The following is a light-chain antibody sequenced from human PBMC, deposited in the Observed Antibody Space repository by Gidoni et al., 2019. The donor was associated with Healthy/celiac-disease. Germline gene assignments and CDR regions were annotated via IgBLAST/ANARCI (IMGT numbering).Light chain of an antibody. CDR1: SANIGAGYD. CDR3: QSYDSSLSGYVV. CDR2: GNG. J-gene: IGLJ2*01. V-gene: IGLV1-40*01. Sequence: QSVLTQPPSVSGAPGQRVTISCTGSSANIGAGYDVHWYQQLPGTAPTLLIYGNGNRPSGVPDRFSGSKSGTSASLAITGLQAEDEADYYCQSYDSSLSGYVVFGGGTKLTVL.